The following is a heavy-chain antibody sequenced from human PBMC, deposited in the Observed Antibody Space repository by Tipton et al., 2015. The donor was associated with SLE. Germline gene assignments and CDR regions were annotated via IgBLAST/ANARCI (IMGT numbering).Heavy chain of an antibody. CDR2: ITQSGNT. CDR1: GGSLSGFY. D-gene: IGHD6-6*01. J-gene: IGHJ6*03. Sequence: TLSLTCDVNGGSLSGFYWNWIRQPPGKGLEWIGEITQSGNTKYNPSLKSRVTMSVDTSKNQFSLKLSSVTAADTAVYYCARGLTYSSSSYYYYYYMDVWGKGTTVTVSS. V-gene: IGHV4-34*01. CDR3: ARGLTYSSSSYYYYYYMDV.